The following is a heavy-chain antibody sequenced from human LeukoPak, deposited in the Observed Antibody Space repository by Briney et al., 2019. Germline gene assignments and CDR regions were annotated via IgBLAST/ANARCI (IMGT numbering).Heavy chain of an antibody. Sequence: SETLSLTCTVSGGSISSSSYYWGWIRQPPGKGLEWIGSIYYSGSTYYNPSLKSRVTISVDTSKNQFSLKLSSVTAADTAVYYCARPKPLGYCSSTSCYTNGMDVWGQGTTVTVSS. J-gene: IGHJ6*02. D-gene: IGHD2-2*02. V-gene: IGHV4-39*01. CDR2: IYYSGST. CDR1: GGSISSSSYY. CDR3: ARPKPLGYCSSTSCYTNGMDV.